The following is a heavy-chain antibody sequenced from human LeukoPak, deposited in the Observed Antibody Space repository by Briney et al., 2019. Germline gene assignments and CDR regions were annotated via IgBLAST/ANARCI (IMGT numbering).Heavy chain of an antibody. Sequence: GASVKVSCKASGYTFTSYGISWVRQAPGQGLEWMGWISAYNGNTNYAQKLQGRVTITRDTSTSTVYMELSSLRSDDTAVYYCARGATYISGHHDAWGQGTLVTVSS. V-gene: IGHV1-18*01. CDR1: GYTFTSYG. D-gene: IGHD6-19*01. J-gene: IGHJ4*02. CDR2: ISAYNGNT. CDR3: ARGATYISGHHDA.